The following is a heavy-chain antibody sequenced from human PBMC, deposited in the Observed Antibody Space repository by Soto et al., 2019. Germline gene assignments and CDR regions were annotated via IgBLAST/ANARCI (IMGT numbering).Heavy chain of an antibody. J-gene: IGHJ4*02. CDR2: IKTDGSST. V-gene: IGHV3-74*01. CDR3: ARVGVGHYEFDY. CDR1: GFTFSSYW. D-gene: IGHD3-16*01. Sequence: EVQLVESGGALVQPGGSLRLSCAASGFTFSSYWMHWVHQVPGEGLVWVSRIKTDGSSTSYADSVKARFTISRDNAKNTMYLQMNNLGAEDTAVYYCARVGVGHYEFDYWGQGTLVTVS.